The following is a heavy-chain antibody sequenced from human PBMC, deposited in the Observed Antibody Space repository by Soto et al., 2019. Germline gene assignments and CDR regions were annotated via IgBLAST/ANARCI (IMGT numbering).Heavy chain of an antibody. J-gene: IGHJ6*02. D-gene: IGHD3-10*01. CDR1: GGTFSSYA. CDR3: ARPFGELHISQYYYYGMDV. CDR2: IIPIFGTA. Sequence: GASVKVSCKASGGTFSSYAISWVRQAPGQGLEWMGGIIPIFGTANYAQKFQGRVTITADESTSTAYMELSSLRSEDTAVYYCARPFGELHISQYYYYGMDVWGQGTTVTVSS. V-gene: IGHV1-69*13.